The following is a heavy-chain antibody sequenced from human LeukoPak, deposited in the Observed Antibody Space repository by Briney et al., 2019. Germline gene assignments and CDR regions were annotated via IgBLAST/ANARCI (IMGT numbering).Heavy chain of an antibody. V-gene: IGHV3-11*04. D-gene: IGHD2-15*01. Sequence: PGGSLRLSCAASGFTFSDYYMSWIRQAPGKGLEWVSYISSSGSTIYYADSVKGRFTISRDNAKNSLYLQMNSLRAEDTAVYYCARAKVVVAATPEWFDPWGQGTLVTVSS. CDR1: GFTFSDYY. J-gene: IGHJ5*02. CDR3: ARAKVVVAATPEWFDP. CDR2: ISSSGSTI.